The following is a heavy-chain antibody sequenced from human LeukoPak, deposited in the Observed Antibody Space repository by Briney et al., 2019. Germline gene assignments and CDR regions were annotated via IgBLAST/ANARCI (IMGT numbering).Heavy chain of an antibody. D-gene: IGHD3-16*02. CDR2: INHSGST. CDR1: GGSFSDYD. Sequence: PSETLSLTCAVYGGSFSDYDWSWIRQPPGKGLEWIGEINHSGSTNYNPSLKSRVTISVDTSKNQFSLKLSSVTAADTAVYYCARGVGNYVWGSYRYTYFDYWGQGTLVTVSS. CDR3: ARGVGNYVWGSYRYTYFDY. J-gene: IGHJ4*02. V-gene: IGHV4-34*01.